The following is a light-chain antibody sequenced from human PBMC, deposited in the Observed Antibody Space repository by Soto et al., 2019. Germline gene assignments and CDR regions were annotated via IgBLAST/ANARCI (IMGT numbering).Light chain of an antibody. J-gene: IGLJ3*02. V-gene: IGLV2-14*01. Sequence: QSVLTQPASVSGSPGQSITISCTGTSSDVGNYNSVSWYQQHPGKAPKLMIYDVANRPSGVSNRFSGSKSGNTASLTISGLQAGDEADYYCNSYTNNFTVVFGGGTKLTVL. CDR2: DVA. CDR1: SSDVGNYNS. CDR3: NSYTNNFTVV.